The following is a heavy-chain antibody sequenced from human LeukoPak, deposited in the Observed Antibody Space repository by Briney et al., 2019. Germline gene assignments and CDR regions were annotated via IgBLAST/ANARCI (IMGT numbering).Heavy chain of an antibody. CDR3: ARATSIFGVVSDFDY. V-gene: IGHV7-4-1*02. D-gene: IGHD3-3*01. CDR2: INPTTGNP. J-gene: IGHJ4*02. CDR1: GYTFTNYA. Sequence: ASVKVSCKASGYTFTNYAMNWVRQAPGQGLERMGWINPTTGNPTYAQGFTGRFVFSLDTSVSTAYLQISSLKAEDTAVYYCARATSIFGVVSDFDYWGQGTLVTVSS.